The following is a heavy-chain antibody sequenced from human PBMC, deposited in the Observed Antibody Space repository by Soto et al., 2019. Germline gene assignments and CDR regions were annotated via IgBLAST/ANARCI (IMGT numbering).Heavy chain of an antibody. J-gene: IGHJ4*02. CDR1: GYTFTSYA. Sequence: QVQLVQSGAEVKKPGASVKVSCKASGYTFTSYAMHWVRQAPGQRLEWMGWINAGNGNTKYSQKFQGRVTITRDTSASTAYMELSSLRSEDTAVYYCARGPYQNYYDSSGYLPDYWGQGTLVTVSS. CDR2: INAGNGNT. D-gene: IGHD3-22*01. V-gene: IGHV1-3*01. CDR3: ARGPYQNYYDSSGYLPDY.